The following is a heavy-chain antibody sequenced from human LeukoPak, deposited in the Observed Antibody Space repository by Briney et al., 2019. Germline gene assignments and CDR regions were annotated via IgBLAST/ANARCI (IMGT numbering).Heavy chain of an antibody. J-gene: IGHJ6*03. V-gene: IGHV1-46*01. CDR3: ARGRVSSSTWYSTYYYYFYMDV. CDR1: GYTFTSYY. D-gene: IGHD1-1*01. Sequence: ASVKVSCKASGYTFTSYYMHWGRQAPGQGLEWMGIINPSGGSTSYAQKFQGRVTMTRDMSTSTVYMELSRLRSDDTAVYFCARGRVSSSTWYSTYYYYFYMDVWGKGTTVTVSS. CDR2: INPSGGST.